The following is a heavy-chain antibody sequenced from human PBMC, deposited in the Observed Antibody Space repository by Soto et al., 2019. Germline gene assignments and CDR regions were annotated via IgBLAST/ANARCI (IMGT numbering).Heavy chain of an antibody. Sequence: GGSLRLSCAASGFIFSTYGMHWVRQAPGKGLEWVAVISYDGSDKYYADSVKGRFTISRDNSKNTLYLQMNSLRAEDTAVYYCAKDENKFSYYGMDVWGQGTTVTVSS. J-gene: IGHJ6*02. CDR1: GFIFSTYG. CDR2: ISYDGSDK. CDR3: AKDENKFSYYGMDV. D-gene: IGHD3-3*01. V-gene: IGHV3-30*18.